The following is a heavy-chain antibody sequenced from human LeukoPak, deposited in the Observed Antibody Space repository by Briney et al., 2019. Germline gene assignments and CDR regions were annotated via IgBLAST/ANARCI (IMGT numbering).Heavy chain of an antibody. D-gene: IGHD3-22*01. J-gene: IGHJ4*02. CDR1: GGTFSSYA. CDR2: IIPILGIA. V-gene: IGHV1-69*04. Sequence: SVKVTCKAPGGTFSSYAISWVRQAPGQGLEWMGRIIPILGIANYAQKFQGRVTITADKSTSTAYMELSSLRSEDTAVYYCAREKRPHYYDSSGYSDPFHFDYWGQGTLVTVSS. CDR3: AREKRPHYYDSSGYSDPFHFDY.